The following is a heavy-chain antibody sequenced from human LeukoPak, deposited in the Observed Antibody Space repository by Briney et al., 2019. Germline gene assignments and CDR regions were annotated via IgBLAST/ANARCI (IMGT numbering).Heavy chain of an antibody. CDR2: IYYSGST. V-gene: IGHV4-39*07. CDR1: GGSISSSSYY. D-gene: IGHD3-3*01. Sequence: SETLSLTCTASGGSISSSSYYWGWIRQPPGKGLEWIGSIYYSGSTYYNPSLKSRVTISVDTSKNQFSLKLSSVTAADTAVYYCARARSGFWSGYYRRRDYYYMDVWGKGTTVTVSS. J-gene: IGHJ6*03. CDR3: ARARSGFWSGYYRRRDYYYMDV.